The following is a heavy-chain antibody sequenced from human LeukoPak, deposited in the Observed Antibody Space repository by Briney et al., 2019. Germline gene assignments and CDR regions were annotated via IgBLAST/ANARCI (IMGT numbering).Heavy chain of an antibody. CDR3: ARSDYGDPNPFDY. D-gene: IGHD4-17*01. CDR2: IYYSGST. V-gene: IGHV4-30-4*01. Sequence: PSETLSLTCTVSGGSISSGDYYWSWIRQSPGKGLEWIGYIYYSGSTYYNPSLKSRVTTSVDTSKNQFSLKLSSVTAADTAVYYCARSDYGDPNPFDYWGQGTLVTVSS. J-gene: IGHJ4*02. CDR1: GGSISSGDYY.